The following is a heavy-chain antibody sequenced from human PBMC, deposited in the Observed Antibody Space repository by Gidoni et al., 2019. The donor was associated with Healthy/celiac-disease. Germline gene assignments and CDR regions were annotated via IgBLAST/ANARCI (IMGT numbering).Heavy chain of an antibody. J-gene: IGHJ5*02. CDR3: ARDLARSSSWNGGRGWFDP. CDR2: INTNTGNP. CDR1: GYTFTSYA. Sequence: QVQLVQSGSELTKPGASVTVSCKASGYTFTSYAMNWVRQAPGQGLEWMGWINTNTGNPTYAQGFTGRFVFSLDTSVSTAYLQISSLKAEDTAVYYCARDLARSSSWNGGRGWFDPWGQGTLVTVSS. V-gene: IGHV7-4-1*02. D-gene: IGHD6-13*01.